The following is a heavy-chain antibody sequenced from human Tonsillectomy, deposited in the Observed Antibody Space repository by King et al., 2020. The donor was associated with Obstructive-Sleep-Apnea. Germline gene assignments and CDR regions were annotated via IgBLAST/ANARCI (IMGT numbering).Heavy chain of an antibody. Sequence: HVQLVESGGGVVQPGRSLRLSCAASGFTLSNYAMHWVRQAPGKGLEWMSLISYDGRNKYYADSVKGRFTISRDNSNNTLYLQMSSLRPEDTALYYCARDCAEGGVDYWGQGTLVTVSS. J-gene: IGHJ4*02. D-gene: IGHD3-16*01. CDR3: ARDCAEGGVDY. V-gene: IGHV3-30*04. CDR1: GFTLSNYA. CDR2: ISYDGRNK.